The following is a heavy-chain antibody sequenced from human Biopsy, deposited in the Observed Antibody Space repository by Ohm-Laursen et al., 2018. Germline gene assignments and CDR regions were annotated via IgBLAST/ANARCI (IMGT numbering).Heavy chain of an antibody. CDR2: INPSGSTT. D-gene: IGHD6-19*01. J-gene: IGHJ4*02. Sequence: SSVKVSCKASGYSFTSYYMHWVRQAPGQGLEWMGMINPSGSTTSYPQIFQGRVTMTRDTSKSTVYTELSSLRSADTAVYFCARNTGWYGDLYYFDYWGQGTLVTVSS. CDR3: ARNTGWYGDLYYFDY. V-gene: IGHV1-46*01. CDR1: GYSFTSYY.